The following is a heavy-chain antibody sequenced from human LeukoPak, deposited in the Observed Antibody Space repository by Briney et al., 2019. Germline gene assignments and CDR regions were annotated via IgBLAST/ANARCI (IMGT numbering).Heavy chain of an antibody. CDR2: ISSSGSST. Sequence: PGGSLRLSCTFSGFTFSSYAMTWVRQAPGKGLEWVSAISSSGSSTYYADSVKGRFTISRDNSKNTLYLQVNSLGAEDTALYYCAKDNDYGDYMSFDYWGQGTLVTVSS. CDR1: GFTFSSYA. J-gene: IGHJ4*02. V-gene: IGHV3-23*01. D-gene: IGHD4-17*01. CDR3: AKDNDYGDYMSFDY.